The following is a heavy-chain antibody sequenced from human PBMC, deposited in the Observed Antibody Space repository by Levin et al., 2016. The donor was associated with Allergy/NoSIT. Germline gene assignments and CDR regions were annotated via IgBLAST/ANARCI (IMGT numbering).Heavy chain of an antibody. V-gene: IGHV4-4*08. Sequence: SETLSLTCTVSGGSISTYNWNWIRQPPGKGLEWIGCILSSRTSIYSPSLKSRVTVSIDTSKSQFSLKLTSVTAADTAVYYCVASGSRGSYWGRGTLVTVSS. CDR3: VASGSRGSY. CDR2: ILSSRTS. D-gene: IGHD3-10*01. CDR1: GGSISTYN. J-gene: IGHJ4*01.